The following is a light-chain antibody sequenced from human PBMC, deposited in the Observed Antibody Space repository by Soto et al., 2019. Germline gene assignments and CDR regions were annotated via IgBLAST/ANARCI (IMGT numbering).Light chain of an antibody. V-gene: IGKV3-15*01. CDR2: GAS. CDR3: QQYNNWPFS. Sequence: ELAMTQSPATLSVSPGERPTLSCRASQSVSSNLAWYQQKPGQAPRLLIYGASTRATGVPSRFSGTGSETDFTLTISGLQSEDSAIYFCQQYNNWPFSFGQGTRLEIK. J-gene: IGKJ5*01. CDR1: QSVSSN.